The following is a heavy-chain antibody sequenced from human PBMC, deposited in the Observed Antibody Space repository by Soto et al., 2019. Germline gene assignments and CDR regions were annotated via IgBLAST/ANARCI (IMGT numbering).Heavy chain of an antibody. CDR3: ARGIVRGGFDI. CDR2: IYDTWTT. V-gene: IGHV4-30-4*01. D-gene: IGHD3-10*02. CDR1: GGSMSENDYY. J-gene: IGHJ3*02. Sequence: QVQLQEAGPGLVRPSQTLSLTCTVSGGSMSENDYYWSWLRQSPGQGLQWIGYIYDTWTTSYRPSLKSRVTMSADTSRIQFSLELTSVTAVDTALYVCARGIVRGGFDIWGQGTLVTVSS.